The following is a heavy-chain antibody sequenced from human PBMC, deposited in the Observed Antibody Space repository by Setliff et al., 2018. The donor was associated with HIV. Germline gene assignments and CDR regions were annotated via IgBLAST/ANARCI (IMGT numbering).Heavy chain of an antibody. CDR1: GDSVSNNSVA. CDR3: ARSDVGWFDP. V-gene: IGHV6-1*01. J-gene: IGHJ5*02. CDR2: TYYRSKWFN. Sequence: SQTLSLTCAISGDSVSNNSVAWNWIRQSPSRGLEWLGRTYYRSKWFNEYAVSVKSRIIISPDTSKNHFSLQLKSVNSGDTAVYYCARSDVGWFDPWGQGTLVTVSS.